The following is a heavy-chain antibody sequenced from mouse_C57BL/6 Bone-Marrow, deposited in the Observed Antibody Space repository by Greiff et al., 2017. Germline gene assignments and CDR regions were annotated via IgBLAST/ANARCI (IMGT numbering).Heavy chain of an antibody. Sequence: VQLQQPGAELVKPGASVKLSCKASGYTFTNYWMHWVKQRPGQGLEWIGMMHPNGGSPDYNEKFKSEAPLSVDKSSRTAYMELGSLTSEDSAVYCCARSYDYDNYTMDNWGQGTSVTVSS. CDR2: MHPNGGSP. J-gene: IGHJ4*01. V-gene: IGHV1-64*01. D-gene: IGHD2-4*01. CDR3: ARSYDYDNYTMDN. CDR1: GYTFTNYW.